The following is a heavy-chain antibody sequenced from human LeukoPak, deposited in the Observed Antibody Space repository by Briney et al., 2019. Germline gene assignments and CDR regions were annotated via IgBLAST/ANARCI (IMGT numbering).Heavy chain of an antibody. D-gene: IGHD3-10*01. CDR3: ARGRGSLTY. Sequence: SETLSLTCTVSGGSISLYYWSWIRQPPPKGLEWIGYFYDTRSPKYNPSLERRVTISVDMSRNQFSLNLTSVTAADTAVYYCARGRGSLTYWGQGTLATVSS. CDR1: GGSISLYY. CDR2: FYDTRSP. V-gene: IGHV4-59*01. J-gene: IGHJ4*02.